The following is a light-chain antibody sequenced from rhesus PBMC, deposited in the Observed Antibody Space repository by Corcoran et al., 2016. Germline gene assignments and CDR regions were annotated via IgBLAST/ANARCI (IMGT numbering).Light chain of an antibody. CDR2: EVS. Sequence: DIVMTQTPLSLPVTPGEPASISCRSSQSLLDSEDGNTYLVWYLQKPGQSPQLLIYEVSNRASGVPDRFSGRGSETVLTLKISRGEAEDVGVYYCMQALEFPWTFGQGTKVEIK. J-gene: IGKJ1*01. V-gene: IGKV2-104*02. CDR3: MQALEFPWT. CDR1: QSLLDSEDGNTY.